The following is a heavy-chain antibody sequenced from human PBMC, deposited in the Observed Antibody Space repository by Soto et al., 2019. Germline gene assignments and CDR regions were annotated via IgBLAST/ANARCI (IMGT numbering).Heavy chain of an antibody. V-gene: IGHV3-23*01. CDR1: GVTFVSRA. Sequence: GGSLRLSCVASGVTFVSRAMSWVRQAPGEGLEWVSTITYTGGDAKYADSVRGRFTISRDNSKNALHLQMSSLRAEDSAVYYCARGSTDSYPGSRIFDFWGRGTLVTVSS. D-gene: IGHD3-10*01. J-gene: IGHJ4*02. CDR2: ITYTGGDA. CDR3: ARGSTDSYPGSRIFDF.